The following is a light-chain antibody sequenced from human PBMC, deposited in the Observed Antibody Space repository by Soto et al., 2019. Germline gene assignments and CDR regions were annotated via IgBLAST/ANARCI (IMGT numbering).Light chain of an antibody. Sequence: QCALTQPASVSGSPGQSITISCTGTSGNVGSYNLVSWYQQHPGKAPKLMIYEGSKRPSGVSNRFSGSKSGNTASLTISGLQAEDEADYYCCSYAGSSTLYVVFGGGTKLTVL. V-gene: IGLV2-23*01. CDR1: SGNVGSYNL. CDR2: EGS. CDR3: CSYAGSSTLYVV. J-gene: IGLJ2*01.